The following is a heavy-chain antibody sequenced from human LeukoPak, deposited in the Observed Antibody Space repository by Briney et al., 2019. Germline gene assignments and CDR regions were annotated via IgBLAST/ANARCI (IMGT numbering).Heavy chain of an antibody. CDR2: INHNGEMI. CDR1: GFTFSNYV. Sequence: GGSLRLSCAASGFTFSNYVMSWVRQAPGKGLEWVSYINHNGEMIFYPDFVKGRFTISRDNAKNSLYLQMNSLRAEDTAVYYCARSGTIFGVVRGNWFDPWGQGTLVTVSS. V-gene: IGHV3-11*01. J-gene: IGHJ5*02. D-gene: IGHD3-3*01. CDR3: ARSGTIFGVVRGNWFDP.